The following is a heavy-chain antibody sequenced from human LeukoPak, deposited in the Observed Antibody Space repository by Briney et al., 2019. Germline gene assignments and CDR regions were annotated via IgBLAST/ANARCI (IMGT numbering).Heavy chain of an antibody. CDR3: ARSPRFSIGATGTFDY. CDR1: GFTFSTHW. Sequence: GGSLTLSCAASGFTFSTHWMHWVRHAPGKGLVWVSRINSDGSSTRYADSVKGRFTISRDNANNTLYLQMNSLRAEDTAVYYCARSPRFSIGATGTFDYWGQGALVTVSS. J-gene: IGHJ4*02. CDR2: INSDGSST. V-gene: IGHV3-74*01. D-gene: IGHD6-13*01.